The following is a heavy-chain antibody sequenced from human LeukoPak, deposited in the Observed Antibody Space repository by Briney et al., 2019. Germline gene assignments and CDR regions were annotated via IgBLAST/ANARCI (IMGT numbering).Heavy chain of an antibody. CDR2: IYSAGST. V-gene: IGHV3-53*01. D-gene: IGHD5-18*01. Sequence: PGGSLRLSCAASGFTVSSNYMSWARQAPGKGLEWVSVIYSAGSTYYADSVKGRFTISRDNSKNTLYLQMNSLRADDTAVYYCARANPEYSYGQAYYGMDVWGQGTTVTVSS. J-gene: IGHJ6*02. CDR3: ARANPEYSYGQAYYGMDV. CDR1: GFTVSSNY.